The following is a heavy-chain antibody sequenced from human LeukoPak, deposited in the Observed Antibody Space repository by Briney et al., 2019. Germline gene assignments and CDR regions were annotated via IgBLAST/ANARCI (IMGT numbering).Heavy chain of an antibody. CDR2: IYYSGST. V-gene: IGHV4-61*01. J-gene: IGHJ4*02. Sequence: SETLSLTCTVSGGSVSSGIFYWSWFRQPPGKGLEWIGYIYYSGSTNYNPSLKSRVTISVDTSKNQFSLKLSSVTAADTAVYYCASMAYCSRTTCPADYWGQGTLVTVSS. D-gene: IGHD2-2*01. CDR1: GGSVSSGIFY. CDR3: ASMAYCSRTTCPADY.